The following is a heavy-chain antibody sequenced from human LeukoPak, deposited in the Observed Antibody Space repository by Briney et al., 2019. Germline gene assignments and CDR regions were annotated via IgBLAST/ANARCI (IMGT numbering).Heavy chain of an antibody. D-gene: IGHD6-6*01. V-gene: IGHV3-21*01. J-gene: IGHJ4*02. CDR1: GFTFSSYS. CDR2: ISSSNSYI. Sequence: PGGSLRLSCAASGFTFSSYSMNWVRQAPGKGLEWVSSISSSNSYIYYADSVKGRFTISRDNAKNSLYLQMNSLRAEDTAVYYCARWEYSSRPEYDYWGQGTLVTVSS. CDR3: ARWEYSSRPEYDY.